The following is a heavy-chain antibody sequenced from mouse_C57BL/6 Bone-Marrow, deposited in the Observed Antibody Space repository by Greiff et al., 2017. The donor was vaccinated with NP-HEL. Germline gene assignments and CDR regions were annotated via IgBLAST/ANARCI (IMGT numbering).Heavy chain of an antibody. CDR1: GYTFTSYG. V-gene: IGHV1-81*01. Sequence: QVQLQQSGAELARPGASVKLSCKASGYTFTSYGISWVKQRTGQGLEWIGEIYPRSGNPYYNEKFKGKATLTADKSSSTAYMELRSLTSEDSAVYFGASEGTSGIWYAMDYWGQGTSVTVSS. CDR3: ASEGTSGIWYAMDY. CDR2: IYPRSGNP. J-gene: IGHJ4*01. D-gene: IGHD1-1*01.